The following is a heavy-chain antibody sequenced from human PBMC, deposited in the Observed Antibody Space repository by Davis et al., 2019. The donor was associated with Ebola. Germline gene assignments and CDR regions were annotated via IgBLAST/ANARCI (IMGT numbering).Heavy chain of an antibody. CDR3: ARGYCSGGSCYYYYYGMDV. V-gene: IGHV3-9*01. CDR1: GFIFDDYA. J-gene: IGHJ6*02. CDR2: ISWNSGSI. Sequence: PGGSLRLSCAASGFIFDDYAMHWVRQPPGKGLEWVSGISWNSGSIGYADSVKGRFTISRDNAKNSLYLQMNSLRAEDTALYYCARGYCSGGSCYYYYYGMDVWGQGTTVTVSS. D-gene: IGHD2-15*01.